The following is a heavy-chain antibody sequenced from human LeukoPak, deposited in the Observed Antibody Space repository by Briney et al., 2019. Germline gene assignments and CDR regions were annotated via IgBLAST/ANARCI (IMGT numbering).Heavy chain of an antibody. D-gene: IGHD1-26*01. CDR3: ASSGSYRFDY. CDR2: ITWNSGSI. CDR1: GFTFADYA. V-gene: IGHV3-9*01. Sequence: PGRSLRLSCAASGFTFADYAMHWVRQVPGKGLEWVSGITWNSGSIGYADSVKGRFTISRDNAKNSLYLQMNSLRAEDTALYYCASSGSYRFDYWGQGTLVTVSS. J-gene: IGHJ4*02.